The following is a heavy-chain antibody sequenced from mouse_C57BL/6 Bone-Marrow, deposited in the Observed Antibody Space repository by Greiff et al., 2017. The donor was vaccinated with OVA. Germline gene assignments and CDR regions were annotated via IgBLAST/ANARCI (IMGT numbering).Heavy chain of an antibody. CDR2: IDPNSGGT. V-gene: IGHV1-72*01. CDR1: GYTFTSYW. J-gene: IGHJ1*03. Sequence: QVQLQQPGAELVKPGASVKLSCKASGYTFTSYWMHWVKQRPGRGLEWIGSIDPNSGGTKYNEKFKSKATLTVDKPSSTASMHLSSLTSEDSAVYYCAWHYWYFDVWGTGTTVTGSS. CDR3: AWHYWYFDV.